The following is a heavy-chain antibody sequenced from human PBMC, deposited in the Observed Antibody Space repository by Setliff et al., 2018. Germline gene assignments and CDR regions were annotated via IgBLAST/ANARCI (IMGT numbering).Heavy chain of an antibody. Sequence: ASVKVSCKASGYTFTTYAIHWVRQAPGQRLEWMGWINAGNGHTKYSQEFQGRVTITTDESSSTGYMELSSLRSEDTAVYFCARESVVVVTTTNYYYYIDVWGEGTTVTVSS. CDR2: INAGNGHT. CDR1: GYTFTTYA. CDR3: ARESVVVVTTTNYYYYIDV. D-gene: IGHD2-21*02. V-gene: IGHV1-3*01. J-gene: IGHJ6*03.